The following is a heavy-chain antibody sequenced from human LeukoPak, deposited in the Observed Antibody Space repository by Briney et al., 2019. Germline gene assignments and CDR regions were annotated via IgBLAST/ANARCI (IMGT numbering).Heavy chain of an antibody. V-gene: IGHV1-46*01. CDR3: ARDPYYYDSSGYYYGYYYYGMDV. J-gene: IGHJ6*02. Sequence: GASVKVSCKASGYTFTSYYMHWVRQAPGQGLEWMGIINPSGGSTSYAQKFQGRVTMTRDTSTSTVYMELSSLRSEDTAVYYCARDPYYYDSSGYYYGYYYYGMDVWGQGTTVTVSS. CDR1: GYTFTSYY. CDR2: INPSGGST. D-gene: IGHD3-22*01.